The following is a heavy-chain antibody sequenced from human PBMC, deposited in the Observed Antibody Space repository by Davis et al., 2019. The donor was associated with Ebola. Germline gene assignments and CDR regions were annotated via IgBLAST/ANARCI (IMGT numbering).Heavy chain of an antibody. CDR1: GGSFSGYY. D-gene: IGHD6-19*01. V-gene: IGHV4-34*01. J-gene: IGHJ5*02. CDR3: ARWKALYSSGWRP. Sequence: MPSETLSLTFAVYGGSFSGYYWSWIRQPPGKGLEWIGEINHSGSTNYNPSLKSRVTLSVDTSKNQFSLKLSSVTAADAAVYYCARWKALYSSGWRPWGQGTLVTVSS. CDR2: INHSGST.